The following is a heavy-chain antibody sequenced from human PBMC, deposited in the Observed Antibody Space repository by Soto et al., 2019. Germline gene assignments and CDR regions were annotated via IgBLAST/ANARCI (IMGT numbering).Heavy chain of an antibody. CDR3: ASSPYCSSTSCYAGYFQH. V-gene: IGHV4-31*03. J-gene: IGHJ1*01. Sequence: TLSLTCTVSCGSISSGGDSWSWIRKNPGKGLEWIGYIYYSGSTYYNPSLKSRVTIAVDTSKNQFSLKLSSVTAADTAVYYCASSPYCSSTSCYAGYFQHWGQGTLVTVSS. CDR1: CGSISSGGDS. D-gene: IGHD2-2*01. CDR2: IYYSGST.